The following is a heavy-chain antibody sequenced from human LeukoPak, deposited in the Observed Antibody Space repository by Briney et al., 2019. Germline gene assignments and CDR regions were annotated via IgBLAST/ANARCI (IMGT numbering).Heavy chain of an antibody. D-gene: IGHD2-2*01. CDR3: ARGGPAAANDY. CDR2: INHSGGT. V-gene: IGHV4-34*01. J-gene: IGHJ4*02. CDR1: GGSFSGYY. Sequence: SETLSLTCAVYGGSFSGYYWSWIRQSPGKGLEWIGEINHSGGTNYNPSLKSRVTISVDTSKNQFSLKLSSVTAADTAVYYCARGGPAAANDYWGQGTLVTVSS.